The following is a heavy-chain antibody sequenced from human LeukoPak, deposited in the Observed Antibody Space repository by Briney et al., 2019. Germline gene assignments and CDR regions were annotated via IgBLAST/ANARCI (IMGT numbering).Heavy chain of an antibody. CDR3: AKDGGSGSYSDY. CDR1: GFTFSSYG. CDR2: ISYDGSNK. V-gene: IGHV3-30*18. Sequence: PGGALRLSCASSGFTFSSYGMHWVHQAPGNGLDWVAVISYDGSNKYYADSVKGRFTISRDNSKNTLYLQMNRLRAEDTAVYYCAKDGGSGSYSDYWGQGTLVTVSS. J-gene: IGHJ4*02. D-gene: IGHD3-10*01.